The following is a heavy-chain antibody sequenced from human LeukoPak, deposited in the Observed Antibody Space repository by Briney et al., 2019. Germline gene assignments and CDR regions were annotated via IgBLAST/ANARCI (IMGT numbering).Heavy chain of an antibody. CDR2: IYSGGGT. Sequence: GGSLRLSCAASGFTVSTNYMSWVRQAPGKGLEWVSLIYSGGGTYYADSVKGRFTISRDNSNNTLYLQMNSLRAEDTAVYFCARYTVTTSFDYWGQGTLVTVSS. D-gene: IGHD4-17*01. J-gene: IGHJ4*02. CDR3: ARYTVTTSFDY. CDR1: GFTVSTNY. V-gene: IGHV3-53*01.